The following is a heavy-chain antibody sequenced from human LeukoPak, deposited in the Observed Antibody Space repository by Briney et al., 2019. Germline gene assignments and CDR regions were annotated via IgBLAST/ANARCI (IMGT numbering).Heavy chain of an antibody. V-gene: IGHV3-30*18. Sequence: GRSLRLSCAASGFTFSSYGMHWVRQAPGKGLEWVAVISYDGSNKYYADSVKGRFTISRDNSKNTLYLQMNSLRAEDTAVYYCAKSPAAMGTYFDYWGQGTLVTVSS. D-gene: IGHD2-2*01. J-gene: IGHJ4*02. CDR1: GFTFSSYG. CDR3: AKSPAAMGTYFDY. CDR2: ISYDGSNK.